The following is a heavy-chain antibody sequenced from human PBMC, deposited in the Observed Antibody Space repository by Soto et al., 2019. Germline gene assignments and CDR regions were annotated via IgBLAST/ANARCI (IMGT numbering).Heavy chain of an antibody. Sequence: PSETLSLTCTVSGGSISSYYWSWIRQPPGKGLEWIGYIYYSGSTNYNPSLKSRVTISVDTSKNQFSLKLSSVTAADTAVYYCARESITIFGVARRNTDYGMDVWGQGTTVTVSS. J-gene: IGHJ6*02. D-gene: IGHD3-3*01. V-gene: IGHV4-59*01. CDR2: IYYSGST. CDR1: GGSISSYY. CDR3: ARESITIFGVARRNTDYGMDV.